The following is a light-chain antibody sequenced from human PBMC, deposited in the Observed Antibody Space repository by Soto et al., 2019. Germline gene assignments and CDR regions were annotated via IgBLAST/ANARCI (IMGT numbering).Light chain of an antibody. J-gene: IGLJ1*01. CDR2: EVT. CDR1: SSDVGTYNY. CDR3: SSYTGSSTLYV. V-gene: IGLV2-14*01. Sequence: QSVLTQPASVSGSPGQSITISCTGTSSDVGTYNYVSWYQQHPGKAPKVMIYEVTDRPSGVSNRFSGSKSGNTASLTISGLQAEDEAEYYCSSYTGSSTLYVFGTGTKVTVL.